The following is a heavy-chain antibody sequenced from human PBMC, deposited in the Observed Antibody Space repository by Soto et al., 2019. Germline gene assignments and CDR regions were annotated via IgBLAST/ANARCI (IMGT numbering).Heavy chain of an antibody. V-gene: IGHV3-30*03. CDR1: EFTFSSYA. CDR2: ISFDGRKE. D-gene: IGHD2-15*01. CDR3: ARPIPRWSYHYGMDV. J-gene: IGHJ6*02. Sequence: QLVESGGRGVQPGRSLRLSCEASEFTFSSYAMHWVRQAPGRGLEWVVLISFDGRKEFYADSVKGRFIISRDNSRSMVYLQMDGLRPDDTAIYYCARPIPRWSYHYGMDVWGQGTTVTVSS.